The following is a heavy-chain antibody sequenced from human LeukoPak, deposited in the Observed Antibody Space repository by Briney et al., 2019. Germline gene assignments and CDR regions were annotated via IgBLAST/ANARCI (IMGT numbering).Heavy chain of an antibody. CDR1: GGSISSCY. Sequence: SETLSLTCTVSGGSISSCYWSWIRQPAGKGLEWIGRIYTSGSTNYNPSLKSRVTMSVDTSKNQFSLKLSSVTAADTAVYYCASEPYYYDSSGYRDYWGQGTLVTVSS. J-gene: IGHJ4*02. V-gene: IGHV4-4*07. CDR3: ASEPYYYDSSGYRDY. D-gene: IGHD3-22*01. CDR2: IYTSGST.